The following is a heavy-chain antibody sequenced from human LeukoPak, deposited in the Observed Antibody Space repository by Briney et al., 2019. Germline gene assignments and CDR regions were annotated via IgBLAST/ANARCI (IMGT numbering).Heavy chain of an antibody. CDR2: INHNGNVN. V-gene: IGHV3-7*03. J-gene: IGHJ6*02. D-gene: IGHD3-16*01. CDR3: ARGGGLDV. Sequence: GGSLRLSCAASGFTFSSHWMHWVRQAPGKGLEWVASINHNGNVNYYVDSVKGRLTISRDNAKNSLYLQMSNLRAEDTAVYFCARGGGLDVWGQGATVTVSS. CDR1: GFTFSSHW.